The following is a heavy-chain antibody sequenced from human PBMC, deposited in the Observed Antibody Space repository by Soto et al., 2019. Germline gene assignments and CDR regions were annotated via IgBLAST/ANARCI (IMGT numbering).Heavy chain of an antibody. CDR1: GGSFSGYY. D-gene: IGHD2-15*01. CDR2: INHSGST. J-gene: IGHJ6*02. CDR3: ARGGYCSGGSCYSYYYYDMDV. V-gene: IGHV4-34*01. Sequence: SETLSLTCAVYGGSFSGYYWSWIRQPPGKGLEWIGEINHSGSTNYNPSLKSRVTISLDTSKNQFSLKLSSVTAADTAVYYCARGGYCSGGSCYSYYYYDMDVWGQGTTATLSS.